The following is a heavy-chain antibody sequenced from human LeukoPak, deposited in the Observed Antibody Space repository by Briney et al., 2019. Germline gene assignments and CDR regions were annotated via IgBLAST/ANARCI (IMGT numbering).Heavy chain of an antibody. D-gene: IGHD3-22*01. Sequence: GGSLRLSCAASGFTFSSYAMHWVRQAPGKGLEWVAVISYDGSNKYYADSVKGRFTISRDNSKNTLYLQMSSLRDEDTAMYYCSSESRYWGQGTLVIVSS. J-gene: IGHJ4*02. CDR3: SSESRY. CDR1: GFTFSSYA. V-gene: IGHV3-30-3*01. CDR2: ISYDGSNK.